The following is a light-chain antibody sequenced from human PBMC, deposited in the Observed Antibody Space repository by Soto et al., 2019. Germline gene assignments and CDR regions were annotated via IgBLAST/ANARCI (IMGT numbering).Light chain of an antibody. Sequence: AIQMTQSPSSLSASVGDRVTITCRASQGIRNDLGWYQQKPGKAPKLLIYAASSLQSGVPSRFSDSGSGTDFTVTIISLQPEEFATYYCLQDYNYPLTFDGGTKVEIK. V-gene: IGKV1-6*01. CDR3: LQDYNYPLT. CDR2: AAS. J-gene: IGKJ4*01. CDR1: QGIRND.